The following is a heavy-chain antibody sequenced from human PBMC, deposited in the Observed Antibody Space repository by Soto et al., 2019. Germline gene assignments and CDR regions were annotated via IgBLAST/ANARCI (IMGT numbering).Heavy chain of an antibody. Sequence: EVQLLESGGGLVQPGGSLRLSCAASGFTFSSYAMSWVRQAPGKGLEWVSAISGSGGGTHYADSVKGRFTISRDNSKNTVYLQMNSLRAEDTAVYYGANERSGWYPDYWGQGTLVTVSS. CDR1: GFTFSSYA. CDR3: ANERSGWYPDY. D-gene: IGHD6-19*01. V-gene: IGHV3-23*01. CDR2: ISGSGGGT. J-gene: IGHJ4*02.